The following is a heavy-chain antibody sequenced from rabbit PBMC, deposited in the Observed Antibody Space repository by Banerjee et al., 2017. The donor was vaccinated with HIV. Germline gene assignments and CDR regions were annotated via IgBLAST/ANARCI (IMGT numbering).Heavy chain of an antibody. CDR2: IDGGSSGNT. D-gene: IGHD4-1*01. CDR3: ARDLAGVIGWNFNL. CDR1: GFSFSSNYY. Sequence: QEQLEESGGDLVKPGASLTLTCTASGFSFSSNYYMCWVRQAPGKGLELIACIDGGSSGNTYYASWAKGRFTISKTSSTTVTLQMTSLTAADTATYFCARDLAGVIGWNFNLWGPGTLV. V-gene: IGHV1S45*01. J-gene: IGHJ4*01.